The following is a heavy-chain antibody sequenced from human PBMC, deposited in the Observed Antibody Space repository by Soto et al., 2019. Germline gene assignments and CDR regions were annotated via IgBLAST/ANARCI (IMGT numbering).Heavy chain of an antibody. Sequence: SLPTLVNPTQTLTLTCTFSGFSLSTSGMRVSGIRQPPGKALEWLARIDWDDDKFYSTSLKTRLTISKDTSKHQVVLTMTNMDPVDTATYYCMVVVVAATRVDYWGQGTLVTVSS. J-gene: IGHJ4*02. V-gene: IGHV2-70*04. D-gene: IGHD2-15*01. CDR1: GFSLSTSGMR. CDR2: IDWDDDK. CDR3: MVVVVAATRVDY.